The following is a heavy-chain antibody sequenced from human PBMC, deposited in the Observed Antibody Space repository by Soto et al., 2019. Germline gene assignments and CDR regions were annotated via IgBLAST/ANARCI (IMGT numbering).Heavy chain of an antibody. J-gene: IGHJ4*02. D-gene: IGHD3-10*01. V-gene: IGHV3-30-3*01. CDR2: ISYDGSNK. CDR1: GFTFSSYA. CDR3: ARGGSGWVVRGVNDY. Sequence: GGSLRLSCAASGFTFSSYAMHWVRQAPGKGLEWVAVISYDGSNKYYADSVKGRFTISRDNSKNTLYLQMNSLRAEDTAVYYCARGGSGWVVRGVNDYWGQGTLVTVSS.